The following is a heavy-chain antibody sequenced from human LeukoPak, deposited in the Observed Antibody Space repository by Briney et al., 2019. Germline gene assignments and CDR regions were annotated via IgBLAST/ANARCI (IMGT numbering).Heavy chain of an antibody. Sequence: PGGSLRLSCAASGFTFDDYAMHWVRQAPGKGLEWVSGISWNSGSIGYADSVKGRFTISRDNAKNSLYLQMNSLRAEDTALYYCAKGNLRFSSSWYYFDYWGQGTLVTVSS. CDR3: AKGNLRFSSSWYYFDY. CDR2: ISWNSGSI. D-gene: IGHD6-13*01. CDR1: GFTFDDYA. V-gene: IGHV3-9*01. J-gene: IGHJ4*02.